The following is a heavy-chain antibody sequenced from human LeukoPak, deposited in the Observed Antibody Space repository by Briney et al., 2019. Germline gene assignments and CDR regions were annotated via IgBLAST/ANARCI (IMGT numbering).Heavy chain of an antibody. CDR3: ARLLRYFDRGMDV. D-gene: IGHD3-9*01. CDR2: INHSGST. J-gene: IGHJ6*04. Sequence: SETLSLTCAVYGGSFSGYYRSWIRQPPGKGLEWIGEINHSGSTNYNPSLKSRVTISVDTSKNQFSLKLSSVTAADTAVYYCARLLRYFDRGMDVWGKGTTVTVSS. CDR1: GGSFSGYY. V-gene: IGHV4-34*01.